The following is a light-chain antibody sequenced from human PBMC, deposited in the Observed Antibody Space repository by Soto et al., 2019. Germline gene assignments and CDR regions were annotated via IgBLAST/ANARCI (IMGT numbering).Light chain of an antibody. CDR2: EVS. J-gene: IGLJ1*01. CDR1: SSDVGGFNY. V-gene: IGLV2-14*01. CDR3: SSYTSSSTYV. Sequence: LTQPASVSGSLGQSITISCTGTSSDVGGFNYVSWYQQHPGKAPKLMIYEVSNRPSGVSNRFSGSKSGNTASLTISGLQAEDEADYYCSSYTSSSTYVFGSGTKVTV.